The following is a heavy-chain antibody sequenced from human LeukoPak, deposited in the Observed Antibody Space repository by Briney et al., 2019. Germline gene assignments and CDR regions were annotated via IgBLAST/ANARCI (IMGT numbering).Heavy chain of an antibody. Sequence: GASVKVSCKASGYTFTSYDINWVRQATGQGLEWMGWMNPNSGGTNYAQKFQGRVTMTRDTSISTAYMELSRLRSDDTAVYYCARDRNFFGYDQYYYYGMDVWGQGTTVTVSS. CDR2: MNPNSGGT. J-gene: IGHJ6*02. CDR3: ARDRNFFGYDQYYYYGMDV. D-gene: IGHD5-12*01. CDR1: GYTFTSYD. V-gene: IGHV1-2*02.